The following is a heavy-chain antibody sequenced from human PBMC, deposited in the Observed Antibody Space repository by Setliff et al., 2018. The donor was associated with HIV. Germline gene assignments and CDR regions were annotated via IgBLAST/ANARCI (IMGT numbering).Heavy chain of an antibody. V-gene: IGHV4-38-2*01. D-gene: IGHD3-16*01. CDR2: VNRDGGA. CDR1: GYSISSGYF. CDR3: ARGGGPDTNFDS. J-gene: IGHJ4*02. Sequence: LSLTCGVSGYSISSGYFWTWIRQSPGKGLEWAGQVNRDGGAHYNPSLRSRVTISVDTSKNQFSLKLTSMTAADTAVYYCARGGGPDTNFDSWGRGTLVTVSS.